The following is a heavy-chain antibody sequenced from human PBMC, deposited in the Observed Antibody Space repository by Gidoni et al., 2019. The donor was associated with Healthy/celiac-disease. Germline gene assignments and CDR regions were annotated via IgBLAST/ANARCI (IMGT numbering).Heavy chain of an antibody. Sequence: QVQLVQSGAEVQKHGSSVKVSCKASGGTFSSYAISWVRQAPGQGLKWMGGIIPIFGTANYAQKFQGRVTITADESTSTAYMELSSLRSDDTAVYYGARTSSVPVFGDVWGQGTTVTVSS. V-gene: IGHV1-69*01. D-gene: IGHD3-10*01. CDR3: ARTSSVPVFGDV. J-gene: IGHJ6*02. CDR2: IIPIFGTA. CDR1: GGTFSSYA.